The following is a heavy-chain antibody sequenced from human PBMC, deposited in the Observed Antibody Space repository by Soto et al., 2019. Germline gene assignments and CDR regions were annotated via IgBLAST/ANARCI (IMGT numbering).Heavy chain of an antibody. J-gene: IGHJ3*02. V-gene: IGHV4-31*03. CDR1: GGSISSGGYY. D-gene: IGHD2-15*01. Sequence: SETVSLTYTVSGGSISSGGYYWSWIRQHPGKGLEWIGYIYYSGSTYYNPSLKSRVTISVDTSKNQFSLKLSSVTAADTAVYYCARRTLVAAKGTGLLDDAFDIWGQGTMVTVSS. CDR3: ARRTLVAAKGTGLLDDAFDI. CDR2: IYYSGST.